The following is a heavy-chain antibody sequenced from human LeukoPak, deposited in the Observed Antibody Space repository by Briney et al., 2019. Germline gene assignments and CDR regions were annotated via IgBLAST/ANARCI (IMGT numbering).Heavy chain of an antibody. Sequence: SETLSLTCTVSGGSISTTGYYWGWIRQPPGKGLEWIGNIYYSVRTYYNPSLKSRVTISVDTSKNQFSLKLSSVTAADTAVYYCARRSVRQQLSVTRRYYFDYWGQGTLVTVSS. CDR3: ARRSVRQQLSVTRRYYFDY. J-gene: IGHJ4*02. V-gene: IGHV4-39*07. CDR2: IYYSVRT. CDR1: GGSISTTGYY. D-gene: IGHD6-13*01.